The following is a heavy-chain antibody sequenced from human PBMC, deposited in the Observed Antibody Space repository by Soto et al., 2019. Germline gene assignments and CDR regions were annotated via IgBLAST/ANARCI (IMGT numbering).Heavy chain of an antibody. J-gene: IGHJ6*03. D-gene: IGHD1-7*01. V-gene: IGHV6-1*01. Sequence: QVQLQESGPGLVKPSQTLALTCAISGDSVSSNSAAWNWIRLSPTRGLERLARTYYWSRWYNDYAVASRSRITVKPDTSKNQFALQLSSVTPEDTAVYYCAGTTSHQWYYMDVWGKGTTVTVSS. CDR1: GDSVSSNSAA. CDR3: AGTTSHQWYYMDV. CDR2: TYYWSRWYN.